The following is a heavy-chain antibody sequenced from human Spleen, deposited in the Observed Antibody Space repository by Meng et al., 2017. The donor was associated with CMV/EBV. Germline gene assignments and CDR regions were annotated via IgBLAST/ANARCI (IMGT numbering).Heavy chain of an antibody. CDR3: ARVSISGYSDSNDEQYYYYYVMDV. CDR1: GFIFSNYY. Sequence: ETLSLTCAASGFIFSNYYMNWVRQAPGKGLEWVSSISSGSFSTFYADSVKGRFTISRDNAKNSLYLQMNSLRAEDTAVYYCARVSISGYSDSNDEQYYYYYVMDVWGQGTTVTVSS. CDR2: ISSGSFST. J-gene: IGHJ6*02. D-gene: IGHD3-22*01. V-gene: IGHV3-21*01.